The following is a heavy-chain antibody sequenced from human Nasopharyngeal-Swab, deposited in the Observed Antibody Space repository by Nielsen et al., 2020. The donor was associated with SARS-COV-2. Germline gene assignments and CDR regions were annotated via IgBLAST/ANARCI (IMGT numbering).Heavy chain of an antibody. CDR1: GFTFSGYV. J-gene: IGHJ4*02. D-gene: IGHD3-16*01. V-gene: IGHV3-23*01. Sequence: GGSLRLSCAASGFTFSGYVMSWVRQAPGKGLEWVSGISGSGGSTYYADSVKGRFTISRDNSKNTLYLQMNSLRAEDTAVYYCAKVGAGVPTDYWGQGTLVTVSS. CDR2: ISGSGGST. CDR3: AKVGAGVPTDY.